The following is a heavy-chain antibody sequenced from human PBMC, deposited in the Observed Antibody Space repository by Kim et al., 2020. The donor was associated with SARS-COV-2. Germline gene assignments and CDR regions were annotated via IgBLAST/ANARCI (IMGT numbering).Heavy chain of an antibody. CDR1: GDSISGYY. D-gene: IGHD3-10*01. CDR2: ISGSGST. Sequence: SETLSLTCSVSGDSISGYYWSWVRQPPGKGLEWIGYISGSGSTNYSPSLKSRVTISQDLSKNQFSLRLSSVTAADTAVYFCTRDLRSFYGPGTLGTDFWGQGVLVTVSS. CDR3: TRDLRSFYGPGTLGTDF. V-gene: IGHV4-59*01. J-gene: IGHJ4*02.